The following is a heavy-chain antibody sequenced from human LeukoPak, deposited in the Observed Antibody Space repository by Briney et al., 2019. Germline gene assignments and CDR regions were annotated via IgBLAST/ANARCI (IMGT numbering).Heavy chain of an antibody. V-gene: IGHV4-30-4*01. CDR1: GGSISSGDYY. J-gene: IGHJ3*02. D-gene: IGHD3-22*01. CDR3: ARVRYRDSSGYYDAFDI. Sequence: SETLSLTCTVSGGSISSGDYYWSWIRQPPGKGLEWIGYIYYSGSTYYNPSLKSRVTISVDTSKNQFSLKLSSVTAADTAVYYCARVRYRDSSGYYDAFDIWGQGTMVTVSS. CDR2: IYYSGST.